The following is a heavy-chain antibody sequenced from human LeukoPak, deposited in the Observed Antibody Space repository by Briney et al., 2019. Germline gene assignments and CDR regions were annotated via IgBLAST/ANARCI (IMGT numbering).Heavy chain of an antibody. D-gene: IGHD3-22*01. Sequence: PSETLSLTCTVSGGSISSYYWSWIRQPPGKGLEWIGYMYYSGSTNYNPSLKSRVTISVDTSKNQFSLKLSSVTAADTAVYYCARSGVDDSSGYFSYYGMDVWGQGTTVTVSS. CDR2: MYYSGST. V-gene: IGHV4-59*08. CDR3: ARSGVDDSSGYFSYYGMDV. CDR1: GGSISSYY. J-gene: IGHJ6*02.